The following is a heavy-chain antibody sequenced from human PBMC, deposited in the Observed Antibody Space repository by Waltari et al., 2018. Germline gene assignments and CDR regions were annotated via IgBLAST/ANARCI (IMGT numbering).Heavy chain of an antibody. V-gene: IGHV3-7*01. D-gene: IGHD3-10*01. J-gene: IGHJ3*01. CDR2: INPEGSGE. Sequence: EVQLLESGGGLVQPGGSLRLSCAASGFSFSGSWMTWVRQAPGKGLEWVDEINPEGSGEDYVDSVNGRFTITRDNTKNSLYLQMNSRRPDDTAVYFCARDPAFGAFDFWGQGTGVTVSS. CDR3: ARDPAFGAFDF. CDR1: GFSFSGSW.